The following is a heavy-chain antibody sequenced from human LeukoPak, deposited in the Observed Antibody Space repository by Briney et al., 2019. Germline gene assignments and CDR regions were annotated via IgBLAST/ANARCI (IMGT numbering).Heavy chain of an antibody. D-gene: IGHD1-20*01. CDR3: SXXXXXXNWDVVYYYYMDV. Sequence: ASVKVSCKASGYTFTSYGISWVRQAPGQGLEWMGWISAYNGNTNYAQKLQGRVTMTTDTSTSTAYMELRSLRSDDTAVYYCSXXXXXXNWDVVYYYYMDVWGKGTTVTVSS. V-gene: IGHV1-18*01. J-gene: IGHJ6*03. CDR2: ISAYNGNT. CDR1: GYTFTSYG.